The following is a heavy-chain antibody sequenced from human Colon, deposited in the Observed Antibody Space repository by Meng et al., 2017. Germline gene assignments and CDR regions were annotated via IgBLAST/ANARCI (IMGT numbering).Heavy chain of an antibody. CDR3: AKSGEGLWFGESSHLDY. D-gene: IGHD3-10*01. CDR1: GYIFTGYA. J-gene: IGHJ4*02. V-gene: IGHV1-3*01. CDR2: INAGNGNT. Sequence: ASVKVSCKASGYIFTGYAIHWVRQAPGQGLEWMGWINAGNGNTKFSQKFQGRVTITRDTSASTAYMELSNLRSEDTAVYYCAKSGEGLWFGESSHLDYWGQGTLVTVSS.